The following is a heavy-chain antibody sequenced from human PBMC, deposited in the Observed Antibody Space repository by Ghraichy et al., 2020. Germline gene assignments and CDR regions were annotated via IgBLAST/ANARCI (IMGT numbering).Heavy chain of an antibody. J-gene: IGHJ5*02. CDR3: ARRELYWFDP. D-gene: IGHD1-26*01. V-gene: IGHV4-59*01. Sequence: SETLSLTCTVSGGSISSYYWSWIRQPPGKGLEWIGYIYYSGSTNYNPSLKSRVTISVDTSKNQFSLKLSSVTAADTAVYYCARRELYWFDPWGQGTLVTVSS. CDR1: GGSISSYY. CDR2: IYYSGST.